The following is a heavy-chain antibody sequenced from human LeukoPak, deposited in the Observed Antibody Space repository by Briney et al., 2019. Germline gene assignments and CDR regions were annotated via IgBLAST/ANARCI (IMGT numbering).Heavy chain of an antibody. V-gene: IGHV3-21*01. CDR3: ARAYDSSGYWYYYYGMDV. CDR2: ISSSSSYI. J-gene: IGHJ6*02. Sequence: GGSLRLSCAASGFTLSSYSMNWVRQAPGKGLEWVSSISSSSSYIYYADSVKGRFTISRDNAKNSLYLQMNSLRAEDTAVYYCARAYDSSGYWYYYYGMDVWGQGTTVTVSS. CDR1: GFTLSSYS. D-gene: IGHD3-22*01.